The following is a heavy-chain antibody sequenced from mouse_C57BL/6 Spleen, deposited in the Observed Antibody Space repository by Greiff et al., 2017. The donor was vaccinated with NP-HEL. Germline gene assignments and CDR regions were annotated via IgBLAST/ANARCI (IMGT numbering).Heavy chain of an antibody. D-gene: IGHD2-3*01. CDR3: ARYDGYYDY. Sequence: QVQLKESGPGLVQPSQSLSITCTASGFSLTSYGVHWVRQSPGKGLEWLGVIWSGGSTDYNAAFISRLSISKDNSKSQVFFKMNSLQADDTAIYYCARYDGYYDYWGQGTTLTVSS. J-gene: IGHJ2*01. CDR1: GFSLTSYG. V-gene: IGHV2-2*01. CDR2: IWSGGST.